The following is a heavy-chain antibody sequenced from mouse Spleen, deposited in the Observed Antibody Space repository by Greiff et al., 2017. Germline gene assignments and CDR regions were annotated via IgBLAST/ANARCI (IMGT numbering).Heavy chain of an antibody. CDR3: ASPFWGYAMDY. D-gene: IGHD4-1*01. CDR2: ISSGSSTI. J-gene: IGHJ4*01. Sequence: EVHLVESGGGLVKPGGSLKLSCAASGFTFSDYGMHWVRQAPEKGLEWVAYISSGSSTIYYADTVKGRFTISRDNAKNTLFLQMTSLRSEDTAMYYCASPFWGYAMDYWGQGTSVTVSS. V-gene: IGHV5-17*01. CDR1: GFTFSDYG.